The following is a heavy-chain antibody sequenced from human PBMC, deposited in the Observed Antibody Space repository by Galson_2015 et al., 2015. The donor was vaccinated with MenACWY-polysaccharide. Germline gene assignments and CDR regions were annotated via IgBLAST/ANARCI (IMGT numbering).Heavy chain of an antibody. D-gene: IGHD5-18*01. Sequence: ETLSLTCGVSGGSFSGYYWGWIRQSPGKGLEWIGEINQSGIANYNPSLKNRATISIETSKNQVSLKVTPLTAADTAVYYCARVRWGYSYGYFNIDQWGQGTLVTVSS. CDR2: INQSGIA. CDR3: ARVRWGYSYGYFNIDQ. CDR1: GGSFSGYY. J-gene: IGHJ4*02. V-gene: IGHV4-34*01.